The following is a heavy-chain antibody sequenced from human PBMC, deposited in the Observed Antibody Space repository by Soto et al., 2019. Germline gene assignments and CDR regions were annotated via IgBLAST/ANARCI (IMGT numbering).Heavy chain of an antibody. CDR2: ISWSGGSI. CDR1: GFTFADYG. CDR3: AKSTGGTANGMDV. V-gene: IGHV3-9*01. D-gene: IGHD2-8*02. J-gene: IGHJ6*02. Sequence: EVQLVESGGGLVQPGRSLRLSCAASGFTFADYGMHWVRQVPGKGLEWVSGISWSGGSIGYADSVKGRFSISRDNAKNYLYRQMNSLRGEDTALYYCAKSTGGTANGMDVWGQGTTVTVSS.